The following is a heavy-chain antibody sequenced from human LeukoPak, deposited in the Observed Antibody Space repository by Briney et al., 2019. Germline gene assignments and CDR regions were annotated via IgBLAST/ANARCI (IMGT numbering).Heavy chain of an antibody. CDR1: GDSVSSNSAA. D-gene: IGHD3-22*01. CDR3: ARARAYYDSSGYLNWFDP. J-gene: IGHJ5*02. Sequence: SQTLSLTCAISGDSVSSNSAAWNWIRQSPSRGLEWLGRTYYRSKWYNYYAVSVKSRITINPDTSKNQFSLQLNSVTPEDTAVDYCARARAYYDSSGYLNWFDPWGQGTLVTVSS. V-gene: IGHV6-1*01. CDR2: TYYRSKWYN.